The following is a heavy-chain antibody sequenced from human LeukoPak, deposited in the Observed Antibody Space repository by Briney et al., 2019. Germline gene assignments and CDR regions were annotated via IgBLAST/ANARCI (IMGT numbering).Heavy chain of an antibody. D-gene: IGHD5-18*01. CDR3: ARDLDGYSYGYYYYMDV. Sequence: PGGSLRLSCAASGFTFSSYEMNWVRQAPGKGLEWVSSISSSSSYIYYADSVKGRFTISRDNAKNSLYLQMNSLRAEDTAVYYCARDLDGYSYGYYYYMDVWGKGTTVTVSS. V-gene: IGHV3-21*01. CDR2: ISSSSSYI. CDR1: GFTFSSYE. J-gene: IGHJ6*03.